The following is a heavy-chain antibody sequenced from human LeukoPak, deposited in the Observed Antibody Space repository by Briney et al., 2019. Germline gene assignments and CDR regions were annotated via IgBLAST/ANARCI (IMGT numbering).Heavy chain of an antibody. CDR2: IYYSGST. CDR1: GGSISSSSYY. J-gene: IGHJ5*02. Sequence: KPSETLSLTCTVSGGSISSSSYYWGWTRQPPGKGLEWIGSIYYSGSTYYNPSLKSRVTISVDTSKNQFSLKLSSVTAADTAVYYCARRNYCSGGSCYPTAWFDPWGQGTLVTVSS. V-gene: IGHV4-39*01. CDR3: ARRNYCSGGSCYPTAWFDP. D-gene: IGHD2-15*01.